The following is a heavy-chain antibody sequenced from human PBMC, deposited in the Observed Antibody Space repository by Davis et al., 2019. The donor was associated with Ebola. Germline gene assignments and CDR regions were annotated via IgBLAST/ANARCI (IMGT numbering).Heavy chain of an antibody. CDR1: GFTFSSYG. CDR2: IYSGGST. J-gene: IGHJ4*02. D-gene: IGHD2-8*01. Sequence: GESLKTSCAASGFTFSSYGMHWVRQAPGKGLEWVSVIYSGGSTYYADSVKGRFTISRDNSKNTLYLQMNSLRAEDTAVYYCARDTYGGLLFDYWGQGTLVTVSS. CDR3: ARDTYGGLLFDY. V-gene: IGHV3-66*01.